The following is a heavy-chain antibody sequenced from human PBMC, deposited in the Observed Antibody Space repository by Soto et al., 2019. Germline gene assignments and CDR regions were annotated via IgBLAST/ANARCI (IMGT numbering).Heavy chain of an antibody. CDR1: GYSISSGYY. CDR2: IYHSGST. J-gene: IGHJ6*02. V-gene: IGHV4-38-2*02. Sequence: SETLSLTCAVSGYSISSGYYWGWIRQPPGKGLEWIGSIYHSGSTYYNPSLKSRVTISVDTSKNQFSLKLSSVTAADPAVYYCARDIGYGSGSYYSPYYYYGMDVWGQGTTVTV. CDR3: ARDIGYGSGSYYSPYYYYGMDV. D-gene: IGHD3-10*01.